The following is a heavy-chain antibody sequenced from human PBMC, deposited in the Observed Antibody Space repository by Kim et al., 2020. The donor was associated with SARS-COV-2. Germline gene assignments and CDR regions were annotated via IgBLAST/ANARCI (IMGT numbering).Heavy chain of an antibody. V-gene: IGHV3-9*01. J-gene: IGHJ4*02. D-gene: IGHD4-17*01. Sequence: YADSVTGRFTISSDNAKNSLYLEINSLRSEDTALYSCAKDIGYGDYYFDYWGQGTLVTVSS. CDR3: AKDIGYGDYYFDY.